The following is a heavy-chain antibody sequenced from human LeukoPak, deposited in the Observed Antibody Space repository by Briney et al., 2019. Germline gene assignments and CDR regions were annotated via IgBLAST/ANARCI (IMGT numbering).Heavy chain of an antibody. CDR3: ARGGGYSYGTGFDY. Sequence: SVKVSCKASGGTFSSYAIGWVRQAPGQGLEWMGGIIPIFGTANYAQKFQGRVTITTDESTSTAYMELSSLRSEDTAVYYCARGGGYSYGTGFDYWGQGTPVTVSS. CDR1: GGTFSSYA. CDR2: IIPIFGTA. D-gene: IGHD5-18*01. J-gene: IGHJ4*02. V-gene: IGHV1-69*05.